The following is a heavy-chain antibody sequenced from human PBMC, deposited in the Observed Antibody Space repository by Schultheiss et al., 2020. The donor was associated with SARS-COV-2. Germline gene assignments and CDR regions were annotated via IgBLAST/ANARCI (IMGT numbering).Heavy chain of an antibody. V-gene: IGHV4-4*07. CDR3: AREEVTLLWFGELFSRYGMDV. Sequence: SQTLSLTCTVSGDSISSYYWSWIRQPPGKGLEWIGRFHSSGTTNYNPSLKSRVTMSADTSKNQFSLKLSSVTAADTAVYYCAREEVTLLWFGELFSRYGMDVWGQGTTVTVSS. CDR1: GDSISSYY. CDR2: FHSSGTT. D-gene: IGHD3-10*01. J-gene: IGHJ6*02.